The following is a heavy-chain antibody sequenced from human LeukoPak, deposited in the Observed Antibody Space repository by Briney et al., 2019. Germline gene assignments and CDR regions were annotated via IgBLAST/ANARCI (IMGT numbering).Heavy chain of an antibody. CDR1: GYSISSDYY. D-gene: IGHD6-19*01. CDR3: ARYPTYSSYFDY. V-gene: IGHV4-38-2*02. J-gene: IGHJ4*02. Sequence: SETLSLTCTVSGYSISSDYYWGWIRQPPGKGLEWIGSIYHSGSTYYNPSLKSRVTISVDTSKNQFSLKLSSVTAADTAVYYCARYPTYSSYFDYWGQGTLVTVSS. CDR2: IYHSGST.